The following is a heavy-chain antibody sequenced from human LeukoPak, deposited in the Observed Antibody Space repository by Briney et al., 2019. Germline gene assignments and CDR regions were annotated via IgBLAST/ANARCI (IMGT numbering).Heavy chain of an antibody. Sequence: GESLKISCKASGYSFTNYWIGWVRQMPGKGLEWMGIIYPGNSDTRYSPSFQGQVTLSTDKSISTAYLQWSSLKASDTAMYYCARRVFADSGDYTDKRYFEYWGQGTLVTVSS. CDR1: GYSFTNYW. V-gene: IGHV5-51*01. D-gene: IGHD3-10*01. J-gene: IGHJ4*02. CDR3: ARRVFADSGDYTDKRYFEY. CDR2: IYPGNSDT.